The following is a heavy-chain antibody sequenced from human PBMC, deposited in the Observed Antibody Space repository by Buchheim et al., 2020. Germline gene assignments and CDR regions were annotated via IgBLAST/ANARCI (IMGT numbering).Heavy chain of an antibody. CDR3: AIRRYYDFWSGYHDAFDI. D-gene: IGHD3-3*01. CDR2: INPNSGGT. J-gene: IGHJ3*02. Sequence: QVQLVQSGAEVKKPGASVKVSCKASGYTFTGYYMHWVRQAPGQGLEWMGWINPNSGGTNYAQKFQGWATMTRDTSISTAYLELSRLRSDDTAVYYCAIRRYYDFWSGYHDAFDIWGQGT. CDR1: GYTFTGYY. V-gene: IGHV1-2*04.